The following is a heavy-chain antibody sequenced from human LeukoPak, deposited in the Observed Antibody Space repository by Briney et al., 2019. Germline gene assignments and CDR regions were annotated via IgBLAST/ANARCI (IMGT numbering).Heavy chain of an antibody. CDR3: SAGRDY. Sequence: SETLSLTCAVSGYSISSGYYWSWIRQPPGKGLEWIGEINHSGSTNYNPSLKSRVTISVDTSKNQFSLKLSSVTAADTAVYYCSAGRDYWGQGTLVTVSS. J-gene: IGHJ4*02. CDR1: GYSISSGYY. V-gene: IGHV4-34*01. D-gene: IGHD6-13*01. CDR2: INHSGST.